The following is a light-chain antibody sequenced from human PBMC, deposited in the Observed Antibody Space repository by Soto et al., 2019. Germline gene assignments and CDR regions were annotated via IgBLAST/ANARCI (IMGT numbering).Light chain of an antibody. Sequence: DIQMTQSPSTLSSSVGDRVTITCRASRSISSWLAWYQQKPGKPPKLLIYDASSFEGGVPSRFSGSGSGTESTLPSSSLQPDDSANYYCQQYNNYWTFGQGTKVEIK. J-gene: IGKJ1*01. V-gene: IGKV1-5*01. CDR2: DAS. CDR3: QQYNNYWT. CDR1: RSISSW.